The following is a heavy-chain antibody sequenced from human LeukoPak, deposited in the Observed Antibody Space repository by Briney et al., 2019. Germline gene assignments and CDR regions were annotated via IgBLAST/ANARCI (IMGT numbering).Heavy chain of an antibody. Sequence: PGGSLRLSCAASGFTFSSYAMSWVRQAPGKGLEWVSAIDGSGGSTYYADSVQGRFTISRDNSKNTLYLQMNSLRVEDTAVYYCAKDRHGDYVTYYMDVWGKGTTVTVSS. CDR3: AKDRHGDYVTYYMDV. V-gene: IGHV3-23*01. D-gene: IGHD4-17*01. CDR2: IDGSGGST. CDR1: GFTFSSYA. J-gene: IGHJ6*03.